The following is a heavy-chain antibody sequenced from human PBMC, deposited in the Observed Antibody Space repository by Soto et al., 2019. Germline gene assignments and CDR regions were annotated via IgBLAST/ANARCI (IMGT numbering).Heavy chain of an antibody. D-gene: IGHD6-13*01. V-gene: IGHV1-69*13. J-gene: IGHJ5*02. CDR1: GGTFSSYA. Sequence: SVKVSCKASGGTFSSYAISWVRQAPGQGLEWMGGIIPIFGTANYAQKFQGRVTITADESTSTAYMELSSLRSEDTAVYYCARLAAAAPGLYTWFDPWSQGTLVTVS. CDR3: ARLAAAAPGLYTWFDP. CDR2: IIPIFGTA.